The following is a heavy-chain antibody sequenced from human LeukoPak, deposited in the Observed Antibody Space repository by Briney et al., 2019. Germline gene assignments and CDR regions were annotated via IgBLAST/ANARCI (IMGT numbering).Heavy chain of an antibody. CDR1: GYTLTELS. D-gene: IGHD3-22*01. V-gene: IGHV1-24*01. CDR2: FDPEDGET. J-gene: IGHJ3*02. CDR3: ARRTYYYDSSGYYDHDAFDI. Sequence: ASVKVSCKVSGYTLTELSMHWVRQAPGKGLEWMGGFDPEDGETIYAQKFQGRVTMTEDTSTDTAYMELSSLRSEDTAVYYCARRTYYYDSSGYYDHDAFDIWGQGIMVTVSS.